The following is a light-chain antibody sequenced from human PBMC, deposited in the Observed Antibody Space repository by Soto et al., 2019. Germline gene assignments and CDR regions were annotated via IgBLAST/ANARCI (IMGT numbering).Light chain of an antibody. J-gene: IGKJ4*01. Sequence: DIQMTQSPSSLSASVGDRVTITCRASQSIDNYLNWYQQKSGKAPQLLIYSASHLQSGVPSRFSGGGYGTDFILTISRLQPEDSAIYFCQQSINAPLTFGGGTKLEIK. V-gene: IGKV1-39*01. CDR3: QQSINAPLT. CDR2: SAS. CDR1: QSIDNY.